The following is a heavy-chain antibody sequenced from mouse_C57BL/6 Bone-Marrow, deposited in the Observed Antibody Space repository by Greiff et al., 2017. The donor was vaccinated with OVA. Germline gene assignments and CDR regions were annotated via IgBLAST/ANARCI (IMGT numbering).Heavy chain of an antibody. CDR2: IYPGDGDT. V-gene: IGHV1-82*01. Sequence: VQLQQSGPELVKPGASVKIPCKASGYAFSSSWMNWVKQRPGKGLEWIGRIYPGDGDTNYNGKFKGKATLTADKSSSTAYLQLSSLTSEDSAVYVWARWEGRRYYYAMDYWGQGTSVTGSS. D-gene: IGHD3-3*01. CDR3: ARWEGRRYYYAMDY. J-gene: IGHJ4*01. CDR1: GYAFSSSW.